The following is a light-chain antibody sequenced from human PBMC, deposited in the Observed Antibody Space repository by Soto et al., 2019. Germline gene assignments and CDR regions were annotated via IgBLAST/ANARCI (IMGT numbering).Light chain of an antibody. CDR1: QSIVTW. CDR2: EAS. J-gene: IGKJ2*01. V-gene: IGKV1-5*03. CDR3: QLFNSSPYT. Sequence: DIQMTQSPSSLSASVGDRVTITCRASQSIVTWLAWYQQKPGKAPKLLIYEASSLESGVPSRFSGTGSGTEFTLTISSLQPDDSAAYYCQLFNSSPYTFGQGTKVEIK.